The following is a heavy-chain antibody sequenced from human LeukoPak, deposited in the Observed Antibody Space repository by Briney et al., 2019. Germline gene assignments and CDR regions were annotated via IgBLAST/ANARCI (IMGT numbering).Heavy chain of an antibody. CDR2: IKGKTDGGTT. D-gene: IGHD3-22*01. CDR3: ARETFYYENTGHYYCAFEDY. Sequence: PGGSLRLSCAAPGFTFSNAWMSWVRQAPGKGLEWVGRIKGKTDGGTTDYAAPVKGRFTISRANAKNSLYLQMNRLRAEDTAVYYCARETFYYENTGHYYCAFEDYWGQGTLVTVSS. CDR1: GFTFSNAW. V-gene: IGHV3-15*01. J-gene: IGHJ4*02.